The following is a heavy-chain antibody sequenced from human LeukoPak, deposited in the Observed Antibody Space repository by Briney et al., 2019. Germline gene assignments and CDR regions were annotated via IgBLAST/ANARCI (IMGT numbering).Heavy chain of an antibody. J-gene: IGHJ5*02. Sequence: PGGSLRLSCAASGFTFSSYAMSWVRQAPGKGLEWVSVISGSGGSTYNVDSVKGRFTTSRDNSKNTLSLQMNSLRAEDTAVYYCAKGDSGYYYDSSGYLNWFDPWGQGTLVTVSS. V-gene: IGHV3-23*01. CDR3: AKGDSGYYYDSSGYLNWFDP. D-gene: IGHD3-22*01. CDR1: GFTFSSYA. CDR2: ISGSGGST.